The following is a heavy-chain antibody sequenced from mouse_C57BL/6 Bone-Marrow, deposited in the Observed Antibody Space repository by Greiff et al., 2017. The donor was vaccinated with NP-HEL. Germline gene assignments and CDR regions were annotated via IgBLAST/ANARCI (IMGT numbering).Heavy chain of an antibody. D-gene: IGHD2-5*01. V-gene: IGHV1-81*01. J-gene: IGHJ3*01. CDR3: ARERDYSNYVGFAY. CDR1: GYTFTSYG. Sequence: VKVVESGAELARPGASVKLSCKASGYTFTSYGISWVKQRTGQGLEWIGEIYPRSGNTYYNEKCKGKAPLTADKSTSTAYMELRSLTSEDSSFYFCARERDYSNYVGFAYWGQGTLVTVSA. CDR2: IYPRSGNT.